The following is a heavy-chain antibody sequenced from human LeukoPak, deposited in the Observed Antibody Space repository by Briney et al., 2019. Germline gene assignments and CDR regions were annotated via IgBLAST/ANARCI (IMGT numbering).Heavy chain of an antibody. CDR1: GYTFTSFY. CDR2: IIPIFGTA. CDR3: AGDSSGYEGYFDY. Sequence: SVKVSCKASGYTFTSFYVHWVRQAPGQGLEWMGGIIPIFGTANYAQKFQGRVTITADESTSTAYMELSSLRSEDTAVYYCAGDSSGYEGYFDYWGQGTLVTVSS. J-gene: IGHJ4*02. D-gene: IGHD3-22*01. V-gene: IGHV1-69*01.